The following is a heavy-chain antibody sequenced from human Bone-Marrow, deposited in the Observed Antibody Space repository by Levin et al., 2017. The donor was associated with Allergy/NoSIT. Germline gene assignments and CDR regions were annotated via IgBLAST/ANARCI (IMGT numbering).Heavy chain of an antibody. CDR1: GYTFVDYW. Sequence: KVSCKGSGYTFVDYWIGWVRQLPGRGLEWMGIIFPGDSDSRYNPSFEGHVRMSVDKSINTAFLHWSSLKAYATAVYYWAGRRPFVPRANDAFDIWGQGTMITVSS. D-gene: IGHD2-2*01. CDR3: AGRRPFVPRANDAFDI. CDR2: IFPGDSDS. J-gene: IGHJ3*02. V-gene: IGHV5-51*01.